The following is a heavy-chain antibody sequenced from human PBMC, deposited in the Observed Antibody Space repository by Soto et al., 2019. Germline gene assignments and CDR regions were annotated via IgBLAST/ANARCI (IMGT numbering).Heavy chain of an antibody. D-gene: IGHD4-17*01. CDR2: LSDSVDIA. J-gene: IGHJ3*01. V-gene: IGHV3-23*01. CDR3: ARHYGGKIGDAFDL. Sequence: GGSPRISCAASGFTFRVYAMSWVRQVPGKGVGGVSTLSDSVDIAYYADSVKGRFTTSRDNTKNTLYLQMNSMRAEETAVYHCARHYGGKIGDAFDLWCQGTTVTVS. CDR1: GFTFRVYA.